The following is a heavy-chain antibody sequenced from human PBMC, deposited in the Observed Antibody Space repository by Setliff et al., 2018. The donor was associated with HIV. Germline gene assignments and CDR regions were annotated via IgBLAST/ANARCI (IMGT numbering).Heavy chain of an antibody. J-gene: IGHJ4*02. CDR3: ARKLGSIDDY. Sequence: LRLSCEASGFTFSDFWMHWVRQAPGKGLEWVASISPDGSRNYCVGSVKGRFTASRDNAKSSLYLQMNSLRAEDTAVYYCARKLGSIDDYWGQGTLVTVSS. V-gene: IGHV3-7*03. CDR2: ISPDGSRN. D-gene: IGHD6-6*01. CDR1: GFTFSDFW.